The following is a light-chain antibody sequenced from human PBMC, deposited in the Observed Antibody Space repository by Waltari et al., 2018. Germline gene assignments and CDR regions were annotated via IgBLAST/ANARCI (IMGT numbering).Light chain of an antibody. CDR3: QKYYTAGPT. Sequence: DIVMTQSPDSLAVSLAEGATINCKSSQSVLHTSNNENHLAWYQQKPGQPPNMLIYWASTGESGVPDRFRGSGSWTEFTLTLSSLQAEDVGVYYRQKYYTAGPTFGQGTKVEI. CDR1: QSVLHTSNNENH. J-gene: IGKJ1*01. V-gene: IGKV4-1*01. CDR2: WAS.